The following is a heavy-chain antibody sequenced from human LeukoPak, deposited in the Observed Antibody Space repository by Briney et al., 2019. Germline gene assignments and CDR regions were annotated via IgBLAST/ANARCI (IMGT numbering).Heavy chain of an antibody. J-gene: IGHJ4*02. Sequence: GGSLRLSCAASGFTFSSNWMSWVRQAPGQGKGWVANIKQDGSEKYYVDSVKGRFTISRDNAKNSLYLQMNSLRAEDTAVYYCARDSNDILTAEVRQGDYWGQGTLVTVSS. CDR1: GFTFSSNW. V-gene: IGHV3-7*01. D-gene: IGHD3-9*01. CDR2: IKQDGSEK. CDR3: ARDSNDILTAEVRQGDY.